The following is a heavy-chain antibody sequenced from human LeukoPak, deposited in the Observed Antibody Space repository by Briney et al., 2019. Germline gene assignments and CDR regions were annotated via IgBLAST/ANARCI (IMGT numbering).Heavy chain of an antibody. CDR3: TRLRNINCSGGSCYFDY. Sequence: PGGSLRLSCAASGFTFSGSAMHWVRQASGKGLEWVGRIKDKPNSYATAYAASVRGRFTISRDDSKKTAYLQMNSPKTEDTAVYYCTRLRNINCSGGSCYFDYWGPGTLVTVSS. V-gene: IGHV3-73*01. CDR1: GFTFSGSA. CDR2: IKDKPNSYAT. D-gene: IGHD2-15*01. J-gene: IGHJ4*02.